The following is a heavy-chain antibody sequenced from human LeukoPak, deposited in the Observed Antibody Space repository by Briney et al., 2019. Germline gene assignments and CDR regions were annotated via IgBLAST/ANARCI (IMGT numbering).Heavy chain of an antibody. V-gene: IGHV1-2*02. CDR1: GYIFTGHY. Sequence: ASVKVSCKTSGYIFTGHYLHWVRQAPGQGLEWMGWINPNSGDTNYAQKFQGKISITADTSTSTAYMELRSLRSDDTAVYYCAKGFDAADYYWGQGGCDFGGQGTKVIVSS. CDR3: AKGFDAADYYWGQGGCDF. CDR2: INPNSGDT. D-gene: IGHD3-16*01. J-gene: IGHJ3*01.